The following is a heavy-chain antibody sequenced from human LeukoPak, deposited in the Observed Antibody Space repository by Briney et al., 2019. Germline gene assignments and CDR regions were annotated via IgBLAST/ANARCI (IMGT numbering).Heavy chain of an antibody. D-gene: IGHD2-2*01. CDR1: GGTFSSYA. J-gene: IGHJ5*02. V-gene: IGHV1-69*13. CDR3: ARDAPPIVVVPAANWFDP. CDR2: IIPIFGTA. Sequence: SVKVSCKASGGTFSSYAISWVRQAPGQGLEWMGGIIPIFGTANYAQKFQGRVTITADESTSTAYMELRSLRSDDTAVYYCARDAPPIVVVPAANWFDPRGQGTLVTVSS.